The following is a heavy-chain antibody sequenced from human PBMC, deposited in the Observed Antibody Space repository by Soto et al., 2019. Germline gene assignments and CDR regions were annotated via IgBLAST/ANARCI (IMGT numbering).Heavy chain of an antibody. CDR2: IKSKTDGGTT. D-gene: IGHD5-12*01. CDR1: GFTFSNAW. J-gene: IGHJ5*02. Sequence: GGSLRLTCAASGFTFSNAWMSWVRQAPGKGLEWVGRIKSKTDGGTTDYAAPVKGRFTISRDDSKNTLYLQMNSLKTEDTAVYYCTTGGYIVATIGENWFDPWGQGTLVTVSS. V-gene: IGHV3-15*01. CDR3: TTGGYIVATIGENWFDP.